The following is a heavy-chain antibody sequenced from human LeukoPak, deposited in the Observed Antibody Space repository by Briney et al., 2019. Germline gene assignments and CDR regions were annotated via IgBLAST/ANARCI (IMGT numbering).Heavy chain of an antibody. V-gene: IGHV1-69*13. CDR1: GGTFSSYA. J-gene: IGHJ6*02. CDR3: VRPDPYYYYGMDV. CDR2: IIPIFGTA. Sequence: SVKVSCKASGGTFSSYAISWVRQAPGQGLEWMGGIIPIFGTANYAQKFQGRVTTTADESTSTAYMELSSLRSEDTAVYYCVRPDPYYYYGMDVWGQGTTVTVSS.